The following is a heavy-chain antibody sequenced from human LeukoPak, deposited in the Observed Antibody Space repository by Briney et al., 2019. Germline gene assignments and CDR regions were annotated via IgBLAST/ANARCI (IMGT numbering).Heavy chain of an antibody. D-gene: IGHD6-19*01. CDR1: GFTFSNYA. J-gene: IGHJ4*02. CDR3: AKTSGWSY. Sequence: PGGSLRLSCAASGFTFSNYAMIWVRQAPGKGLEWVSGMSGSGDTTSYADSVKGRFTISRDNSKNTLYLQVSSLRAEDTGVYYCAKTSGWSYWGQGTRVTVSS. V-gene: IGHV3-23*01. CDR2: MSGSGDTT.